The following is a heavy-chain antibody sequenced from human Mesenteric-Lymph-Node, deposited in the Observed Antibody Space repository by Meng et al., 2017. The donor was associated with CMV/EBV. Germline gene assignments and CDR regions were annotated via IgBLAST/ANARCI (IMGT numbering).Heavy chain of an antibody. Sequence: GGSLRLSCAASGFTFSSYGMHWVRQAPGKGLEWVAFIRYDGSNKYYADSVKGRFTISRDNSKNTLYLQMNSLRAEDTAVYYCAREAVAGTNWFDPWGQGTLVTVSS. CDR1: GFTFSSYG. J-gene: IGHJ5*02. D-gene: IGHD6-19*01. CDR3: AREAVAGTNWFDP. V-gene: IGHV3-30*02. CDR2: IRYDGSNK.